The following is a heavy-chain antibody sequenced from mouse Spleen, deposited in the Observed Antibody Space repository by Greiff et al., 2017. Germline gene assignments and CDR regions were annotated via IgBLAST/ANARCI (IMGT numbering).Heavy chain of an antibody. D-gene: IGHD1-2*01. CDR3: TTELRLRLAY. V-gene: IGHV14-4*01. J-gene: IGHJ3*01. Sequence: VQLQQSGAELVRPGASVKLSCTASGFNIKDDYMHWVKQRPEQGLEWIGWIDPENGDTEYASKVQGKATITADTSSNTAYLQLSSLTSEDTAVYYCTTELRLRLAYWGQGTLVTGPA. CDR2: IDPENGDT. CDR1: GFNIKDDY.